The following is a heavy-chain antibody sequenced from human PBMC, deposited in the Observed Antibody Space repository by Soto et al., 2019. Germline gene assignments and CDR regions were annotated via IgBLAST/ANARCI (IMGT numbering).Heavy chain of an antibody. D-gene: IGHD3-22*01. Sequence: GSLRLSGAASGFTFSSYCMHWVRQAPGKGLEWVAVIWYDGSNKYYADSVKGRFTISRDNSKNTMYLQMNRLRAEDTAVYYCARDGPYYASSGYHYYYGMDVWGQGTTVTVSS. CDR2: IWYDGSNK. J-gene: IGHJ6*02. CDR3: ARDGPYYASSGYHYYYGMDV. V-gene: IGHV3-33*01. CDR1: GFTFSSYC.